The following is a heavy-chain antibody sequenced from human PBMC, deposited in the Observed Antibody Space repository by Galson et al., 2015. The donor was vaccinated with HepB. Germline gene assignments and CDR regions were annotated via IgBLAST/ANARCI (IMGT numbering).Heavy chain of an antibody. Sequence: SLRLSCAASGFTFSDYYMSWIRQAPGKGLEWVSYISSSSSYTNYADSVKGRFTISRDNAKNSLYLQMNSLRAEDTAVYYCARGYCGSTSCYGMDVWGQGTTVTVSS. D-gene: IGHD2-2*01. V-gene: IGHV3-11*06. J-gene: IGHJ6*02. CDR2: ISSSSSYT. CDR1: GFTFSDYY. CDR3: ARGYCGSTSCYGMDV.